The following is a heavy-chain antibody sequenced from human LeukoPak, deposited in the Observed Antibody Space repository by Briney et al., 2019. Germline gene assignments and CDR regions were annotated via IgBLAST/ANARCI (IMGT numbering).Heavy chain of an antibody. J-gene: IGHJ4*02. CDR1: GFTFNTYW. D-gene: IGHD3-3*01. V-gene: IGHV3-74*03. CDR2: ISSDGSAT. CDR3: ASSRWSGYCND. Sequence: GGSLRLSCAASGFTFNTYWMHWVRQVPGKGLVWVSRISSDGSATEYADSVKGRFTISRDNAKNTLFLQMNSLRAEDTAVYYCASSRWSGYCNDWGQGTVVTVSS.